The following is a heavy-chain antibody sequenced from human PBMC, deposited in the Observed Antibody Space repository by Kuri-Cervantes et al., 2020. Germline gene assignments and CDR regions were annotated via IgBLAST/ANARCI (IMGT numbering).Heavy chain of an antibody. V-gene: IGHV2-5*02. CDR2: IYWDDDK. J-gene: IGHJ3*02. CDR3: AHRIVVVTATSTDAFDI. Sequence: SGPTLVKPTQTLTLTCTFSGFSLSTSGVGVGWIRQPPGKALEWLALIYWDDDKRYRPSLKSRLTITKDTSKNQVVLTMTNMDPVDTATYYCAHRIVVVTATSTDAFDIWGQGTMVTVSS. D-gene: IGHD2-21*02. CDR1: GFSLSTSGVG.